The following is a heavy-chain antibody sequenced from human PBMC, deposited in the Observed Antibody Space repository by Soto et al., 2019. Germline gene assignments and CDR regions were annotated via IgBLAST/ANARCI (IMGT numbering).Heavy chain of an antibody. CDR2: IRGAGSNT. Sequence: EVQLVESGGDLVEPGGSLRLSCVASGFSFSSYWIHWVRHVPGKGLVWVSRIRGAGSNTDYADSVKGRFTISRDNTKNTLYLQMNSLRAGDTAVYYCARDRCGGNTDYWGQGTLVTVSS. D-gene: IGHD2-15*01. J-gene: IGHJ4*02. CDR1: GFSFSSYW. V-gene: IGHV3-74*01. CDR3: ARDRCGGNTDY.